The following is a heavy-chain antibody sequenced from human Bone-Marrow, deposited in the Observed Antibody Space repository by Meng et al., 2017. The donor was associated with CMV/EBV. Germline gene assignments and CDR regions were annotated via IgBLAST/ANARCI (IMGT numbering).Heavy chain of an antibody. CDR3: AREDLVKGRYGRDF. Sequence: SETLSLTCTVSGGSISSYYWSWIRQPPGKGLEWIGYIYYSGSTNYNPSLKSRVTISVDTSKNQFSLKLSSVTAADTAVYYCAREDLVKGRYGRDFWGQGTTVTVSS. V-gene: IGHV4-59*01. D-gene: IGHD3-3*01. CDR1: GGSISSYY. CDR2: IYYSGST. J-gene: IGHJ6*02.